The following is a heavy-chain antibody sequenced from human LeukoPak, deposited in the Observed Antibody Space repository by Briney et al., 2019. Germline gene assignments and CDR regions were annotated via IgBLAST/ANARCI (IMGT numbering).Heavy chain of an antibody. CDR3: AREFFYGDYVDWFDP. D-gene: IGHD4-17*01. J-gene: IGHJ5*02. Sequence: TLSLTCTVSGGSISSGGYYWSWLRPHPGEGLEWIGYIYYSGSTYYNPSLKSRVTISVDTSKNQFSLKLSFVTAADTAVYYCAREFFYGDYVDWFDPWGQGTLVTVSS. CDR1: GGSISSGGYY. CDR2: IYYSGST. V-gene: IGHV4-31*03.